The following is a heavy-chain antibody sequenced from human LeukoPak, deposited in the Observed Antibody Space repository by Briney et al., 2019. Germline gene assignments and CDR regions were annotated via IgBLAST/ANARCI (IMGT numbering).Heavy chain of an antibody. J-gene: IGHJ4*02. CDR1: GYTFTSHA. D-gene: IGHD1-1*01. Sequence: ASVTVSCKASGYTFTSHAINWVRQAPGQGLEWMGWSNTNTGNPTYAQGFTGRFVFSLDTSVSTAYLQINSLQAEDTAVYYCALTSSWNDDGGIYFDYWGQGTLVTVSS. CDR2: SNTNTGNP. V-gene: IGHV7-4-1*02. CDR3: ALTSSWNDDGGIYFDY.